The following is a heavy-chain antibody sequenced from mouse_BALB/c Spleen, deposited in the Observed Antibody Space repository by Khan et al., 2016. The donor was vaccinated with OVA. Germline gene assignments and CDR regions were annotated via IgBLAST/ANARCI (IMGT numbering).Heavy chain of an antibody. D-gene: IGHD1-1*01. J-gene: IGHJ2*01. Sequence: EVQLQESGPGLVKPSQSLSLTCTVTGYSITSDYAWNWIRQFPGNKLEWMGYISYSGNTKYNPPLKSRISSTRDTSKNQFFLQLNSVTIEDTATYYCARVYGGDFDYWGQGTTLTVSS. CDR1: GYSITSDYA. V-gene: IGHV3-2*02. CDR3: ARVYGGDFDY. CDR2: ISYSGNT.